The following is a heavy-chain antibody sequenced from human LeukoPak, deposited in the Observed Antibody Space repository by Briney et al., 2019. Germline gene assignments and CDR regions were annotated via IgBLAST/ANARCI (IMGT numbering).Heavy chain of an antibody. J-gene: IGHJ4*02. D-gene: IGHD3-22*01. V-gene: IGHV3-23*01. Sequence: GGSLRLSCAASGFTFSSYAMSWVRQAPGKGLGWVSAISGSGGSTYYADSVKGRFTISRDNSKNTLYLQMNSLRAEDTAVYYCAKDDSSGPISGYWGQGTLVTVSS. CDR2: ISGSGGST. CDR3: AKDDSSGPISGY. CDR1: GFTFSSYA.